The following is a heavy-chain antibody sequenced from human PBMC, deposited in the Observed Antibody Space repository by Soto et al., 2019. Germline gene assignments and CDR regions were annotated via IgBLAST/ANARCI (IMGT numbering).Heavy chain of an antibody. CDR3: ASWRSYSGSYCFDY. CDR1: GGTFNTYT. D-gene: IGHD1-26*01. Sequence: SVKVSCKASGGTFNTYTVNWLRQAPGRGLEWVGQVVPMYDSVNYAETFQGRVTITVDKSTNTAYMELTSLRSQDTALYFCASWRSYSGSYCFDYWGQGTLVTVSS. J-gene: IGHJ4*02. V-gene: IGHV1-69*06. CDR2: VVPMYDSV.